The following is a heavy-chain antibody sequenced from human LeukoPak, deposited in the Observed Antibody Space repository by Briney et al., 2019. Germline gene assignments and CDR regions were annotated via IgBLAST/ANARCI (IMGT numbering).Heavy chain of an antibody. Sequence: GGSLRLSCAASGFTLDDYAMHWVRQALGKGLEWVSGISWNSGSIGYADSVKGRFTISRDNAKNSLYLQMNSLRAEDTALYYCAKGPGVSSGYDYWGQGTLVTVSS. CDR3: AKGPGVSSGYDY. CDR1: GFTLDDYA. J-gene: IGHJ4*02. CDR2: ISWNSGSI. D-gene: IGHD3-22*01. V-gene: IGHV3-9*01.